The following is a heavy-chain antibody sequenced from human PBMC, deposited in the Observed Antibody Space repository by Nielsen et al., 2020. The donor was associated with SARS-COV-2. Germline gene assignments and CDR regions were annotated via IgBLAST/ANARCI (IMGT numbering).Heavy chain of an antibody. D-gene: IGHD6-19*01. V-gene: IGHV3-53*01. J-gene: IGHJ6*02. CDR1: GFIVSSNS. Sequence: GESLKISCAASGFIVSSNSMSWVRQAPGKGLEWLSVIYDSGITYYADSVKGRFTISRDNSKNTLYLQMNSLRAEDTAVYYCARESDPFIAVAGTSYYYGMDVWGQGTTVTVSS. CDR2: IYDSGIT. CDR3: ARESDPFIAVAGTSYYYGMDV.